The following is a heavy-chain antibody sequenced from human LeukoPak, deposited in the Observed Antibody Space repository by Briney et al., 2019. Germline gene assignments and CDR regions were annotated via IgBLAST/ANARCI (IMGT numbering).Heavy chain of an antibody. Sequence: PSETLSLTCAVYGGSFGGYCWSWIRQSPGKGLEWIGEINHSGSTNYNPSLKSRVTISVDTSKNQFSLKLSSVTAADTAVYYCARGEYYDYVWGSYRSVDYWGQGTLVTVSS. CDR3: ARGEYYDYVWGSYRSVDY. CDR2: INHSGST. D-gene: IGHD3-16*02. V-gene: IGHV4-34*01. J-gene: IGHJ4*02. CDR1: GGSFGGYC.